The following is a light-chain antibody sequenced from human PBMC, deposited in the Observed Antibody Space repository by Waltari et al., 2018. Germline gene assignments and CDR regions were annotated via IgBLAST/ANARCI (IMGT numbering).Light chain of an antibody. Sequence: QSALTQPASVSGSPGQSITISCTGSSSDIGGYNCVSWYQQHPGKAPQLMIFDVSNRPSGVSNRFSGSKSGNTASLTISGLQAEDEADYYCGSYTSSNTLVFGGGTKLTVL. CDR1: SSDIGGYNC. V-gene: IGLV2-14*03. J-gene: IGLJ2*01. CDR2: DVS. CDR3: GSYTSSNTLV.